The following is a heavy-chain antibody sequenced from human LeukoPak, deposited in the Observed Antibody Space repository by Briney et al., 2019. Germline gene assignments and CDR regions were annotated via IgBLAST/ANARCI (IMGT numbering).Heavy chain of an antibody. J-gene: IGHJ4*02. CDR3: ARVQRLVHSDC. D-gene: IGHD6-19*01. CDR1: GFTFSSYS. Sequence: GRSLRLSCAASGFTFSSYSMNWVRQAPGKGLEWVAAISYDGSNKYYADSVKGRFTISRDNSKNTLYLQMNSLRAEETAVYYCARVQRLVHSDCWGQGTLVTVSS. CDR2: ISYDGSNK. V-gene: IGHV3-30*04.